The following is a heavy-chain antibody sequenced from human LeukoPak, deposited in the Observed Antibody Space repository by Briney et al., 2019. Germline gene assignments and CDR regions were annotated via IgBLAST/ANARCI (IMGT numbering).Heavy chain of an antibody. D-gene: IGHD6-13*01. J-gene: IGHJ3*02. V-gene: IGHV3-30*04. CDR3: ARDPPGSSWAPYAFDI. CDR1: GFTFSSYA. CDR2: ISYDGSNK. Sequence: PGGSLRLSCAASGFTFSSYAMHWVRPAPGKGLEWVAVISYDGSNKYYADSVKGRFTISRDNSKNTLYLQMNSLRAEDTAVYYCARDPPGSSWAPYAFDIWGQGTMVTVSS.